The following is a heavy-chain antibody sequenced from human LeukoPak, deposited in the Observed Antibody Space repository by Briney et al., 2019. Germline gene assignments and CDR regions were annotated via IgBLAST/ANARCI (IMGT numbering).Heavy chain of an antibody. Sequence: GGSLRLSCAASGFTFSSYAMSWVRQAPGKGLEWVSAISGSGGSTYYADSVKGRFTIFRDNSKNTLYLHMNSLRNEDTAVYYCASVDDLDAFAMWGQGTMVTVSS. CDR3: ASVDDLDAFAM. J-gene: IGHJ3*02. D-gene: IGHD5-12*01. CDR1: GFTFSSYA. CDR2: ISGSGGST. V-gene: IGHV3-23*01.